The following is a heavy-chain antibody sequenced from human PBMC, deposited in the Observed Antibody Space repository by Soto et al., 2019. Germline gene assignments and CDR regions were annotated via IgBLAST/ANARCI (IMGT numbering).Heavy chain of an antibody. Sequence: QVHLVQSGTEVKKPVSSVKVSCKASGGTFSSSGFSWVRQAPGQGLESMGMIVPSLDTTNYAQKFQARVTITADEVTSTAYKELRSLRSEDTAVYYCARWPQPRYTADPYAVDVWGQGTRVIVSS. J-gene: IGHJ6*02. CDR2: IVPSLDTT. V-gene: IGHV1-69*11. CDR1: GGTFSSSG. CDR3: ARWPQPRYTADPYAVDV. D-gene: IGHD3-16*02.